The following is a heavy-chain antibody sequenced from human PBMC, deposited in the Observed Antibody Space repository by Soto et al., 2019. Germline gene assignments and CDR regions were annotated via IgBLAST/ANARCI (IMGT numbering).Heavy chain of an antibody. D-gene: IGHD4-17*01. CDR1: GFTFSTYG. CDR2: ISYDGTNK. CDR3: AKDLQSYGDYDYYCYGMDV. Sequence: QVQLVESGGGEVQPGRSLAISCAASGFTFSTYGMHWVRQTPGKGLEWVAVISYDGTNKFYSDSVKGRFTISRDNFKNTMTLQMNSLSADDTAVYSCAKDLQSYGDYDYYCYGMDVWGLGNRVTVSS. J-gene: IGHJ6*02. V-gene: IGHV3-30*18.